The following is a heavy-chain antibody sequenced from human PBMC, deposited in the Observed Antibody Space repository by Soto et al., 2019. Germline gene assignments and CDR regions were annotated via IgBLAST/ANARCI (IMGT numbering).Heavy chain of an antibody. J-gene: IGHJ4*02. CDR1: GFTFSSYA. CDR2: ISGSGGST. CDR3: AKATNYDILTGYYNVLPGHLYYFDY. D-gene: IGHD3-9*01. V-gene: IGHV3-23*01. Sequence: PGGSLRLSCAASGFTFSSYAMIWVRQAPGKGLEWVSAISGSGGSTYYADSVKGRFTISRDNSKNTLYLQMNSLRAEDTAVYYCAKATNYDILTGYYNVLPGHLYYFDYWGQGTLVTVSS.